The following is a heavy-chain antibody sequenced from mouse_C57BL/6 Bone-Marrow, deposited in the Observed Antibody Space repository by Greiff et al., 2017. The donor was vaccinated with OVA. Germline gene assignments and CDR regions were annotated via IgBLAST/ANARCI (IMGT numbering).Heavy chain of an antibody. CDR1: GFSFNTYA. CDR3: VRQGYDGYYPMDY. D-gene: IGHD2-3*01. V-gene: IGHV10-1*01. CDR2: IRSKSNNYAT. J-gene: IGHJ4*01. Sequence: EVKLMESGGGLVQPKGSLKLSCAASGFSFNTYAMNWVRQAPGKGLEWVARIRSKSNNYATYYADSVKDRFTISRDDSESMLYLQMNNLKTEDTAMYYCVRQGYDGYYPMDYWGQGTSVTVSS.